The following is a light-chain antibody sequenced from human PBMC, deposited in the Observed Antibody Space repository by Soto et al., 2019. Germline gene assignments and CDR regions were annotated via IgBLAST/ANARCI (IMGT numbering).Light chain of an antibody. CDR3: SSYAGSNKDV. Sequence: QSVLTQPPSASGSPGQSVTISCTGTTSDVGAYNYVSWYQQHPGNAPKLIIVEVSKRPSGVPALFSGSKSGNTASLTVSGLHAEDEADYYCSSYAGSNKDVFGTGTKVTVL. CDR2: EVS. V-gene: IGLV2-8*01. J-gene: IGLJ1*01. CDR1: TSDVGAYNY.